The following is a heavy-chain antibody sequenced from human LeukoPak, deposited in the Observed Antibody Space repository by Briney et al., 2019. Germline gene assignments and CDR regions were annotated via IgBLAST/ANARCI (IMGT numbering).Heavy chain of an antibody. Sequence: GASVKVSCKASGYTFTSYDISWVRQAPGQGLERMGWISAYNGNANYALKLQGRVTMTTDTSTSTAYMELRSLRSDDTAVYYCARGGGDGYNYRDYYYYGMDVWGQGTTVTVSS. V-gene: IGHV1-18*01. CDR2: ISAYNGNA. J-gene: IGHJ6*02. D-gene: IGHD5-24*01. CDR3: ARGGGDGYNYRDYYYYGMDV. CDR1: GYTFTSYD.